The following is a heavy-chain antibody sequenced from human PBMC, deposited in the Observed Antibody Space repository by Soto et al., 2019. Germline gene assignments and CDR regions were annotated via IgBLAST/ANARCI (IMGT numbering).Heavy chain of an antibody. V-gene: IGHV1-58*01. CDR1: GFTFPSSA. CDR2: IAVGSGNT. CDR3: AARGGRDYYMDV. Sequence: ASVQVACKASGFTFPSSALRWVRQARGQRLEWIGWIAVGSGNTNYALKFQERVTITRDMSTSTAYMELNSLRSDDTAVYYCAARGGRDYYMDVWGKGTSVTVSS. D-gene: IGHD2-15*01. J-gene: IGHJ6*03.